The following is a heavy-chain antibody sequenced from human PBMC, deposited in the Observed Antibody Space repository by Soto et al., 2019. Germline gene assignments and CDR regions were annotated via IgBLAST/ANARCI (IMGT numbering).Heavy chain of an antibody. CDR1: GFTFRSYA. Sequence: PGGSLRLSCAVSGFTFRSYAMSWVRQAPGKGLEWVSAICGIGGSTYYADSVKGRFTISRDNSKNTLYLQMNSLRAEDTAVYYCAKDRVAGHYDFWSGYSNYFDYWGQGTLVTVSS. CDR3: AKDRVAGHYDFWSGYSNYFDY. D-gene: IGHD3-3*01. V-gene: IGHV3-23*01. CDR2: ICGIGGST. J-gene: IGHJ4*02.